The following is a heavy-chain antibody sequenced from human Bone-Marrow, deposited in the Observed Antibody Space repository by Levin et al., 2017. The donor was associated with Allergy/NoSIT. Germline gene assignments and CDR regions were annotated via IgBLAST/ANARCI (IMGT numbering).Heavy chain of an antibody. J-gene: IGHJ3*02. D-gene: IGHD2-8*02. CDR1: GFTFSIYS. CDR3: ARGIIGDVRVAHKEAFDI. CDR2: ISSSGSDM. Sequence: GGSLRLSCTVFGFTFSIYSINWVRQAPGKGLEWVSSISSSGSDMYYVDSVKGRFTISRDNAKNSLTLQMNSLRAEDTAVYYCARGIIGDVRVAHKEAFDIWGQGTMVSVSS. V-gene: IGHV3-21*01.